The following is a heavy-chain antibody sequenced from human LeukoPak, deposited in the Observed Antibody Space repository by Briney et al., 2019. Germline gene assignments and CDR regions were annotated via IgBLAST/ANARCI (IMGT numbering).Heavy chain of an antibody. D-gene: IGHD2-21*02. V-gene: IGHV3-33*01. CDR2: IWYDGSNK. J-gene: IGHJ4*02. CDR1: GFTFSSYG. Sequence: GGSLRLSCAASGFTFSSYGMHWVRQAPGKGLEWVAVIWYDGSNKYYADSVKGRFTISSDNSKNTLYLQMNSLRAEDTAVYYCARDRHVVVTAIHSFGFDYWGQGTLVTVSS. CDR3: ARDRHVVVTAIHSFGFDY.